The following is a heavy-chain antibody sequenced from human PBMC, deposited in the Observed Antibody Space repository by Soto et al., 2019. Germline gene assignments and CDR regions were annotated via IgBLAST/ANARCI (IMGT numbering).Heavy chain of an antibody. CDR1: GFTFATAW. CDR3: PTLPDCSAVICYSGTLDH. CDR2: SKRKTEGGTI. J-gene: IGHJ4*01. D-gene: IGHD2-15*01. V-gene: IGHV3-15*05. Sequence: EVRLVESGGRSVKPGESLTLSCAASGFTFATAWMSWVRQAPGRGLEWIGRSKRKTEGGTIDYAAAVKGRFTISRYDSKDTLHLQMNSLKTEDTAAYYCPTLPDCSAVICYSGTLDHGGQGTLVTVSS.